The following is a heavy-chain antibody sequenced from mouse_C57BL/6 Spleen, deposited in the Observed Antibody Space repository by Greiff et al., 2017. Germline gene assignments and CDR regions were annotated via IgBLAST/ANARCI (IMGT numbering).Heavy chain of an antibody. CDR1: GYTFTSYG. CDR2: ICTRSCNT. CDR3: ARLGDYYAMDY. Sequence: VQLQQSGGELARPGASVKLSCKASGYTFTSYGISWVKQSTGQGLEWMGEICTRSCNTYYNEKLKGKATLTADKTYSTVYMELRSLTSEDSAVFFCARLGDYYAMDYWGQGTSVTVSS. V-gene: IGHV1-81*01. J-gene: IGHJ4*01.